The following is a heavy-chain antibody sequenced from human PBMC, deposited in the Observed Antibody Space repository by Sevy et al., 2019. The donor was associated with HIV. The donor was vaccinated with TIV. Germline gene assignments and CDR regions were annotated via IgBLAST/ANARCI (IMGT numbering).Heavy chain of an antibody. CDR3: ARASGSSLDWFDP. Sequence: SLTVSLTCAISGDSVSSNSAAWSWIRQSPSRGLEWLGRTYSRSKWSNDYAVSVKSRITINPDTSKNQFSLQLNSVTPQDTAVYYCARASGSSLDWFDPWGQGTLVTVSS. V-gene: IGHV6-1*01. J-gene: IGHJ5*02. CDR1: GDSVSSNSAA. D-gene: IGHD6-13*01. CDR2: TYSRSKWSN.